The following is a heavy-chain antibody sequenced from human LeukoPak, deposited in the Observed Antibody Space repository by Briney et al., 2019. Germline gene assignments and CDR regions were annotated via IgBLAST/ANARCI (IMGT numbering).Heavy chain of an antibody. Sequence: ASVKVSCQASGYTVTAYFIHWVRQAPGQGLEWMGWINPNSLDRSYAQKFQGRVTMTRDTSISTAYMELSRLRSDDTAVYYCATGVGATRDAFDIWGQGTMVTVSS. CDR1: GYTVTAYF. J-gene: IGHJ3*02. CDR2: INPNSLDR. D-gene: IGHD1-26*01. CDR3: ATGVGATRDAFDI. V-gene: IGHV1-2*02.